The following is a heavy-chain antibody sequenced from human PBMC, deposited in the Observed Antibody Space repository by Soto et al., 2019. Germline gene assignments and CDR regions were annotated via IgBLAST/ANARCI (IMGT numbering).Heavy chain of an antibody. J-gene: IGHJ6*02. CDR2: INHSGST. V-gene: IGHV4-34*01. CDR1: GGSFSSYY. D-gene: IGHD6-13*01. CDR3: ARGRAAAGRYYYYYGMDV. Sequence: PSGTLSLTCAAYGGSFSSYYWSWIRQPPGKGLEWIGEINHSGSTNYNPSLKSRVTISVDTSKNQFSLKLSSVTAADTAVYYCARGRAAAGRYYYYYGMDVWGQGTTVTVSS.